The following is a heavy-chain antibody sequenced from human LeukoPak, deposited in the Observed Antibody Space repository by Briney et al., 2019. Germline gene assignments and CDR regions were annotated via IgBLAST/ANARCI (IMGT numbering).Heavy chain of an antibody. CDR2: ISYDGSNK. V-gene: IGHV3-30-3*01. CDR1: GFTFGNFW. D-gene: IGHD1-1*01. CDR3: ARDEGTGGLDY. J-gene: IGHJ4*02. Sequence: GGSLRLSCAASGFTFGNFWMSWVRQAPGKGLEWVAVISYDGSNKYYADSVKGRFTISRDNSKNTLYLQMNSLRAEDTAVYYCARDEGTGGLDYWGQGTLVTVSS.